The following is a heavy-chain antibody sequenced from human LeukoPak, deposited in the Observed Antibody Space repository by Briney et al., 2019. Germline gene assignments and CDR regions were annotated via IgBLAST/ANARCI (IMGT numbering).Heavy chain of an antibody. D-gene: IGHD3-10*01. Sequence: GGSLRLSCAASGFTFSSYWMHWVRQAPGKGLVWVSRVNSDGSSTSYADSVKGRFTISRDNAKNTLYLQMNSLRAEDTAVYYCARRTMVRGVDYWGQGTLVTVSS. V-gene: IGHV3-74*01. CDR1: GFTFSSYW. J-gene: IGHJ4*02. CDR2: VNSDGSST. CDR3: ARRTMVRGVDY.